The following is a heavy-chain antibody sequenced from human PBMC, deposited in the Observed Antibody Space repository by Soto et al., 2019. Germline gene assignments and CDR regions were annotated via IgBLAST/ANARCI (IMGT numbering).Heavy chain of an antibody. CDR2: INAGNGNT. J-gene: IGHJ4*02. V-gene: IGHV1-3*01. Sequence: ASVKVSCKASGYTFTSYAMHWVRQAPGQRLEWMGWINAGNGNTKYSQKFQGRVTITRDTSASTAYMELSSLRSEDTAVYYCARGPIVATIPFDYWGQGTLVTVSS. CDR1: GYTFTSYA. D-gene: IGHD5-12*01. CDR3: ARGPIVATIPFDY.